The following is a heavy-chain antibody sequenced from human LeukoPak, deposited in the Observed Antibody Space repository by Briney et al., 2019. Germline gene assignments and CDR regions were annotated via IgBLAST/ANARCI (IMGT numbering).Heavy chain of an antibody. Sequence: GASVKASCKASGYTFTSYGISWVRQAPGQGLEWMGWISAYNGNTNYAQKFQGRVTITTDESTSTAYMELSSLRSEDTAVYYCARAYSSSWKRGTFFDYWGQGTLVTVSS. V-gene: IGHV1-18*01. CDR3: ARAYSSSWKRGTFFDY. D-gene: IGHD6-13*01. J-gene: IGHJ4*02. CDR2: ISAYNGNT. CDR1: GYTFTSYG.